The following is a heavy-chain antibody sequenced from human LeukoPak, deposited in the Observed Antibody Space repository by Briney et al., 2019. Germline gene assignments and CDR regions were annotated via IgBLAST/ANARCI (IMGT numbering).Heavy chain of an antibody. D-gene: IGHD2/OR15-2a*01. CDR3: ARDLHAFLY. CDR2: ISYDGSDK. V-gene: IGHV3-30*03. CDR1: GFTFRTYG. J-gene: IGHJ4*02. Sequence: AGGSLRLSCAASGFTFRTYGMHWVRQAPGKGLEWVAVISYDGSDKYYADSVKGRFTISRDNSKNTLYLQMNSLRPEDTAVYSCARDLHAFLYWGQGTLVTVSS.